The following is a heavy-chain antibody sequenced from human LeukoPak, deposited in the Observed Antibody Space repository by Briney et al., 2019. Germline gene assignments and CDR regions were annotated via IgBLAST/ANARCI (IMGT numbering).Heavy chain of an antibody. CDR1: GFTLSDYY. D-gene: IGHD3-22*01. CDR3: ARDQGFAYDLDAFNV. J-gene: IGHJ3*01. Sequence: GSLRLSCAASGFTLSDYYMTWIRQAPGKGLEWVSYISGNGRTIYYADSVKGRSTISRDNTKNSLSLQMHSLRAEDTAVYYCARDQGFAYDLDAFNVWGQGTMVTVSS. V-gene: IGHV3-11*01. CDR2: ISGNGRTI.